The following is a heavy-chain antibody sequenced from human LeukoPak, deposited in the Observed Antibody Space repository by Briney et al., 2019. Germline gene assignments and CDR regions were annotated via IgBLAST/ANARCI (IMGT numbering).Heavy chain of an antibody. J-gene: IGHJ3*01. CDR1: GFTFSSYS. D-gene: IGHD5-24*01. CDR2: ISSSGNNA. CDR3: AKDIQLST. Sequence: RAGGSLRLSCAASGFTFSSYSMNWVRQAPGKGLEWVSLISSSGNNAYYADSVKGRFTISRDNSKNTLSLQMNSLRVEDTAIYYCAKDIQLSTWGPGTMVTVSS. V-gene: IGHV3-23*01.